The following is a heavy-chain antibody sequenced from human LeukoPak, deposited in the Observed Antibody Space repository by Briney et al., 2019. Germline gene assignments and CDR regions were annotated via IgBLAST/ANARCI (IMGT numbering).Heavy chain of an antibody. CDR3: VKDLRERYSNAYYFSS. CDR2: ISGSGLRT. CDR1: GFIFSNYA. V-gene: IGHV3-23*01. D-gene: IGHD3-9*01. J-gene: IGHJ2*01. Sequence: GGSLRLSCAASGFIFSNYAMAWVRQTPGKGLEWVSAISGSGLRTNYADSARGRFTISRDNSKNTLYLQMNGLRDDDTAIYYCVKDLRERYSNAYYFSSWGRGSLVTVSA.